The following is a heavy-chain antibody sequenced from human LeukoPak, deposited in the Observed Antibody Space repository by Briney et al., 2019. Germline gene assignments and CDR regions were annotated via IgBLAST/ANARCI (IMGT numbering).Heavy chain of an antibody. CDR2: ISGSGGST. V-gene: IGHV3-23*01. J-gene: IGHJ4*02. CDR1: GFTFSSNA. CDR3: AKWPFPEGDYFDY. Sequence: GRSLRLSCAASGFTFSSNAMHWVRQAPGKGLEWVSAISGSGGSTYYADSVKGRFTISRDNSKNTLYLQMNSLRAEDTAVYYCAKWPFPEGDYFDYWGQGTLVTVSS. D-gene: IGHD3-16*01.